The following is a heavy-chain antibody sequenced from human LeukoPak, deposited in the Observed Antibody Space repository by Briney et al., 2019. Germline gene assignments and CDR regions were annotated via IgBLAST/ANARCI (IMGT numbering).Heavy chain of an antibody. J-gene: IGHJ4*02. Sequence: PSETLSLTCTVSGASISSSSYYWGWTRQPPGKGLEWIGSIYYSGSTYYNPSLKSRVTISVDTSKNQFSLKLSSVTAADTAVYYCARDLLYSSGWYDYWGQGTLVTVSS. D-gene: IGHD6-19*01. CDR3: ARDLLYSSGWYDY. V-gene: IGHV4-39*07. CDR2: IYYSGST. CDR1: GASISSSSYY.